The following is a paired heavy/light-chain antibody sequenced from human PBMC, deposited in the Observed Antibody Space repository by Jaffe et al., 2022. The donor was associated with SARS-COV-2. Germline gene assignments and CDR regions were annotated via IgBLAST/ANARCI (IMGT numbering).Light chain of an antibody. CDR1: QGISRY. V-gene: IGKV1-9*01. J-gene: IGKJ4*01. CDR3: QQLNSYPLT. CDR2: AAS. Sequence: DIQLTQSPSFLSASVGDRVTITCRASQGISRYLAWYQQKPEKAPNLLIYAASTLQRGVPSRFSGSGSGTEFTLTISSLQPEDFTTYYCQQLNSYPLTFGGGTKVEIK.
Heavy chain of an antibody. D-gene: IGHD1-26*01. J-gene: IGHJ3*02. Sequence: EVPLLESGGGLVQPGGSLRLSCVASGFTFSSSAMSWVRQSPGKGLEWVSVMSGRDTTTYYADSVKGRFTISRDNSNNTLFLQMSSLRAEDTAIYYCARIGTYVLGAFDIWGQGTMVSVSS. CDR2: MSGRDTTT. CDR1: GFTFSSSA. V-gene: IGHV3-23*01. CDR3: ARIGTYVLGAFDI.